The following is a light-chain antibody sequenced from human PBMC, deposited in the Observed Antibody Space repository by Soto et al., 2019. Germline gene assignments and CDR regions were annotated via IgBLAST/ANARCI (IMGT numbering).Light chain of an antibody. V-gene: IGKV1-5*01. CDR2: DAS. Sequence: DIQMTHSPSTLSAAVGDRVSITCRASQSIGRWLAWYQQKSGRGPKVLIYDASILKSGFPSRFSGSGSGTEFTLTISRLQPEDVSTYYCQRYNSCEVHTFVQGTKVAIK. J-gene: IGKJ2*01. CDR3: QRYNSCEVHT. CDR1: QSIGRW.